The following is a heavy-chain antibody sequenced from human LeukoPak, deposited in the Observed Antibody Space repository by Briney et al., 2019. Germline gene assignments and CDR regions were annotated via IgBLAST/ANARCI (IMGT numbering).Heavy chain of an antibody. V-gene: IGHV1-8*01. CDR2: MNPNSGNT. CDR3: ARGGLKHQLLFHSYYYMDV. Sequence: ASVKVSCKASGYTFTSYDINWVRQATGQGLEWMGWMNPNSGNTGYAQKFQGRVTMTRNTSISTAYMELSSLRSEDTAVYYCARGGLKHQLLFHSYYYMDVWGKGTTVTISS. CDR1: GYTFTSYD. D-gene: IGHD2-2*01. J-gene: IGHJ6*03.